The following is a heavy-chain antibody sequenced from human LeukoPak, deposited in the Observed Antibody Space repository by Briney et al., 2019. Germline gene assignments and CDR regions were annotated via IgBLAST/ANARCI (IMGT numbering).Heavy chain of an antibody. Sequence: GGSLRLSCAASGFPFSTYAMNWVRQAPGKGLEWVSVITGSGGFTQYADPVKGRFTISRDNSKNTVYLQMNSLRVEDTALYYCVRSLDYWGQGTLVTVSS. CDR3: VRSLDY. J-gene: IGHJ4*02. V-gene: IGHV3-23*01. CDR1: GFPFSTYA. CDR2: ITGSGGFT.